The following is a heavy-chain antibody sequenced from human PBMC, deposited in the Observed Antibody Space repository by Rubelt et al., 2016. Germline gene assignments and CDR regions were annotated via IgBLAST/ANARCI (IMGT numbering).Heavy chain of an antibody. CDR1: GFTFSSYS. CDR3: AILGIYAIAFDM. V-gene: IGHV3-21*02. Sequence: GQLVESGGGVVQPGGSLRLSCAASGFTFSSYSMNWVRQDPGKGLEWVSSISSSSSYIYYADSVKGRFTISRDNAKNSLYLQMNSLRAEDTAVYYCAILGIYAIAFDMWGQATMVTVSS. J-gene: IGHJ3*02. D-gene: IGHD3-16*01. CDR2: ISSSSSYI.